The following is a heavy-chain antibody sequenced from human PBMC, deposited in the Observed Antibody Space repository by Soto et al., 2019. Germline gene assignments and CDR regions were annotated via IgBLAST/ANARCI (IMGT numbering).Heavy chain of an antibody. CDR3: ARVSYYYDSSGYYPYNWFDP. J-gene: IGHJ5*02. CDR2: INHSGST. CDR1: GGSFSGYY. D-gene: IGHD3-22*01. V-gene: IGHV4-34*01. Sequence: PSETLSLTCAVYGGSFSGYYWSWIRQPPGKGLEWIGEINHSGSTNYNPSLKSRVTISVDTSKNQFSLKLSSVTAADTAVYYCARVSYYYDSSGYYPYNWFDPWGQGTLVT.